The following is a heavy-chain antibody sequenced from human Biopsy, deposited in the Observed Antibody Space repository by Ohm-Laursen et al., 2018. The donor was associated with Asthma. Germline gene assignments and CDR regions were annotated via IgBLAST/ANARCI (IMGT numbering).Heavy chain of an antibody. CDR3: ARCQVGYSSGWSLLLKKIYYSGMDV. J-gene: IGHJ6*02. CDR2: IMMVFGTT. V-gene: IGHV1-69*13. D-gene: IGHD6-19*01. CDR1: GGTFSNLA. Sequence: GASVKVSCNAPGGTFSNLAISWVRQAPGQGLEWLGGIMMVFGTTNYAQKFQGRVTITADESTSTAYMEVTSLRSEDTAIYYCARCQVGYSSGWSLLLKKIYYSGMDVWGQGTAVTVSS.